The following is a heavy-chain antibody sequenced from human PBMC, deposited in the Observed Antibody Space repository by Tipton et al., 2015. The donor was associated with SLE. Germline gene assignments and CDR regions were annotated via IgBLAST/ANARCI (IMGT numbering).Heavy chain of an antibody. V-gene: IGHV4-28*01. Sequence: TLSLTCAVSGYSISNSNWWAWIRQPPGKGLEWIGYIYYSGSTFYNPSLKSRVTMSVDTSKNQFSLKLSSVTAADTAVYYCARNGGSSYMYFNLWGRGTLVTVSS. CDR1: GYSISNSNW. CDR3: ARNGGSSYMYFNL. J-gene: IGHJ2*01. D-gene: IGHD1-26*01. CDR2: IYYSGST.